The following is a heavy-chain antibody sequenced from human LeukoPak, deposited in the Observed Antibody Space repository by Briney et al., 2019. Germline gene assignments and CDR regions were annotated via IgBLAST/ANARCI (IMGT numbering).Heavy chain of an antibody. CDR2: IKSEADGATA. J-gene: IGHJ4*02. CDR3: STRYYSDSSRSHFFDH. Sequence: GGSLRLSCTASGFTFGDYAMSWVRQAPGKRPEWIGRIKSEADGATADYAAPVKGRFTISRDDSKNTLFLQMNSLKTEDTAIYYCSTRYYSDSSRSHFFDHWGPGTLVTVSS. D-gene: IGHD3-22*01. V-gene: IGHV3-15*01. CDR1: GFTFGDYA.